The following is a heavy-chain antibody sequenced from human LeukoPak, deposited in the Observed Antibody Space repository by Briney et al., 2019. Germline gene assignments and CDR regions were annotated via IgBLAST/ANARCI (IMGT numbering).Heavy chain of an antibody. CDR1: GGSISSSGGYD. CDR3: ARRLSYGFVY. CDR2: IYYGVNT. Sequence: TLSLTCTVSGGSISSSGGYDWSWIRQQPGKGLEWIGYIYYGVNTYYNPSLTSRITISADTSKNQFSLMLRSVTAADTAVYYCARRLSYGFVYWGQGTLVTVSS. J-gene: IGHJ4*02. D-gene: IGHD5-18*01. V-gene: IGHV4-31*03.